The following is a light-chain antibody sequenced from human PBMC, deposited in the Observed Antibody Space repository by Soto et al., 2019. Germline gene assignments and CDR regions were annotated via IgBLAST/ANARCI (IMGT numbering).Light chain of an antibody. Sequence: AIQLTQSPSSLSASVGDRVTLTCRASQGISSALAWYQQKPGKAPKLLIYDASSLESGVPSRFSGSGSGTDFTLTISSLQPEDFATYYCQQFNSYPQCTFGPGTKVDIK. V-gene: IGKV1-13*02. CDR2: DAS. J-gene: IGKJ3*01. CDR1: QGISSA. CDR3: QQFNSYPQCT.